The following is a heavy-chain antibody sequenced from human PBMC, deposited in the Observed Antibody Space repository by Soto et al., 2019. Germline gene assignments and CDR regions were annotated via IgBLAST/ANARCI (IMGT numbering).Heavy chain of an antibody. Sequence: SETLSLTCTVSGGSISSYYWSWIRQPPGKGLEWIGYIYYSGSTNYNPSLKSRVTISVDTSKNQFSLKLSSVTAADTAVYYCARHLTSIAARGYYFDYWGQGTLVTVSS. CDR3: ARHLTSIAARGYYFDY. V-gene: IGHV4-59*08. CDR2: IYYSGST. CDR1: GGSISSYY. J-gene: IGHJ4*02. D-gene: IGHD6-6*01.